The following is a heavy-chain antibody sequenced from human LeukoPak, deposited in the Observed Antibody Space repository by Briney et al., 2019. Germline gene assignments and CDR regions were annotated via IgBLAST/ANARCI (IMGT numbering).Heavy chain of an antibody. D-gene: IGHD2-21*02. Sequence: PGRSLRLSCAASGFTFDDYAMHWVRQAPGKGLEWVSGISWNSGSIGYADSVKGRFTISRDNAKNSLYLQMNSLRAEDTAEYYCVGGGDCPNCYYYYAMDVWGQGTTVTVSS. V-gene: IGHV3-9*01. CDR1: GFTFDDYA. CDR3: VGGGDCPNCYYYYAMDV. J-gene: IGHJ6*02. CDR2: ISWNSGSI.